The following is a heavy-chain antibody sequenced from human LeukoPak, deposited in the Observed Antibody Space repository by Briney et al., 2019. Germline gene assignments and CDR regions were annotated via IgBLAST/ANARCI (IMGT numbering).Heavy chain of an antibody. V-gene: IGHV1-8*03. CDR3: TRAWDL. CDR1: VYAFTTSD. CDR2: MNPDSGDT. Sequence: ASVNVSCKASVYAFTTSDINWVRQATGQGLEWIGWMNPDSGDTGYAEKFQDRLTIVGDTSINTAYMELTNLKSEDTAVYYCTRAWDLWGQGTLVTVSS. J-gene: IGHJ5*02.